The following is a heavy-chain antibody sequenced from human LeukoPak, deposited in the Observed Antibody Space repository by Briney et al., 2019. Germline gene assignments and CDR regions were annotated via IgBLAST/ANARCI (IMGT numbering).Heavy chain of an antibody. CDR2: IYCSGST. Sequence: SQTLSLTCTVSGGSISSGGYYWSWIRQHPGKGLEWIGYIYCSGSTYYNPSLKSRVTISVDTSKDQFSLKLSSVTAADTAVYYCASGYCSSTSCYSYRAFDIWGQGTMVTVSS. J-gene: IGHJ3*02. CDR1: GGSISSGGYY. D-gene: IGHD2-2*02. CDR3: ASGYCSSTSCYSYRAFDI. V-gene: IGHV4-31*03.